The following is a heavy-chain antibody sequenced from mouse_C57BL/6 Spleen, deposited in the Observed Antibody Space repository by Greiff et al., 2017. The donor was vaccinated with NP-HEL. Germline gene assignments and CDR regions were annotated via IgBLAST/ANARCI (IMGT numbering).Heavy chain of an antibody. CDR2: ISDGGSYT. J-gene: IGHJ2*01. Sequence: DVHLVESGGGLVKPGGSLKLSCAASGFTFSSYAMSWVRQTPEKRLEWVATISDGGSYTYYPDNVKGRFTISRDNAKNNLYLQMSHLKSEDTAMYYCARENSNYLDYWGQGTTLTVSS. CDR3: ARENSNYLDY. V-gene: IGHV5-4*01. D-gene: IGHD2-5*01. CDR1: GFTFSSYA.